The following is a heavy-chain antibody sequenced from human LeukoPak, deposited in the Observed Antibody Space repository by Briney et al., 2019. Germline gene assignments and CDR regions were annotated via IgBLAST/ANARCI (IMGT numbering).Heavy chain of an antibody. CDR2: ITGSGGST. D-gene: IGHD3-16*02. V-gene: IGHV3-23*01. CDR3: AKGGLGESSLNNFDY. CDR1: GFTFSSYS. Sequence: GGSLRLSCAASGFTFSSYSMNWVRQAPGKGLEWVSTITGSGGSTYYTDSVKGRFTISRDNSKNTLYLQMNSLRPEDTAVYYCAKGGLGESSLNNFDYWGQGTLVTVSS. J-gene: IGHJ4*02.